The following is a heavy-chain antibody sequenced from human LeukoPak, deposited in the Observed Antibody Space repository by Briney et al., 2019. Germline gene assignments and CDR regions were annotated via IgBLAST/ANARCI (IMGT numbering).Heavy chain of an antibody. V-gene: IGHV3-30-3*01. Sequence: PGGALRLSCAASGFTFSSYALHWGRQAPGKGLEWGAYISYDGINKYYADSVKGRFTISRDSSKDTLCLQMDSLSAEDTAVYYCAREGVRTYGSKTHYPFEYWGQGTLVSVSS. CDR1: GFTFSSYA. CDR2: ISYDGINK. J-gene: IGHJ4*02. CDR3: AREGVRTYGSKTHYPFEY. D-gene: IGHD3-10*01.